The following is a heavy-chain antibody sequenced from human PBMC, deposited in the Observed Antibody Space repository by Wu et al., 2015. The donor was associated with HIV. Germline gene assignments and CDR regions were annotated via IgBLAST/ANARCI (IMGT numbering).Heavy chain of an antibody. CDR3: ARQXAYTSGWYIYDY. D-gene: IGHD6-19*01. V-gene: IGHV1-8*01. Sequence: QVQLVQSGAEVKKPGASVKVSCKASGYTFTSYDINWVRQATGQGLEWMGWMNPNSGNTGYAQKFQGRVTMTRNTSIRTAYIELSSLRSEDTAVYYCARQXAYTSGWYIYDYWGQGTLVTVLL. J-gene: IGHJ4*02. CDR1: GYTFTSYD. CDR2: MNPNSGNT.